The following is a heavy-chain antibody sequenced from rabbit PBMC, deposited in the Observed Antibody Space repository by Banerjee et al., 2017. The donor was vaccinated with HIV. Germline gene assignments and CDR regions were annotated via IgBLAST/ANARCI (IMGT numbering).Heavy chain of an antibody. CDR1: GFSFSSSYY. V-gene: IGHV1S43*01. CDR3: ARDLGYAGSSYYTNYFNL. J-gene: IGHJ4*01. CDR2: IYTSSGST. D-gene: IGHD8-1*01. Sequence: QSLEESGGDLVKPGASLTLTCTASGFSFSSSYYMCWVRQAPGKGLEWIACIYTSSGSTWYASWVNGRFTISRSTSLNTVDLKMTSLTAADTATYFCARDLGYAGSSYYTNYFNLWGQGTLVTVS.